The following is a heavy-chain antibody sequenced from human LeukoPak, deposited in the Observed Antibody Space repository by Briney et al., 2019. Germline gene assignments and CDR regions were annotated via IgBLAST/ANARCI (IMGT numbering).Heavy chain of an antibody. CDR2: IIPILGIA. J-gene: IGHJ4*02. Sequence: SVKVSCKASGGTFSSYAISWVRQAPGQGLEWMGRIIPILGIANYAQKFQGRVTITADKSTSTAYMELRSLRSDDTAVYYCARDGSRLLWFGELLYFDYWGQGTLVTVSS. CDR1: GGTFSSYA. CDR3: ARDGSRLLWFGELLYFDY. D-gene: IGHD3-10*01. V-gene: IGHV1-69*04.